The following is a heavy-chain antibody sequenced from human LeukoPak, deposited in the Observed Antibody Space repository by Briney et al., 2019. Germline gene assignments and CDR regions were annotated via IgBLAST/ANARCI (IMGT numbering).Heavy chain of an antibody. Sequence: NHSQTLSLTCAISGDSVSSNSAAWNWIRQSPSKGLEWLGWTYYRSKWYNDYAVSVKSRITINPDTSKNQFSLQLNSVTPEDAAVYYCARDMAPDYYDSSGYQVGFDYWGQGTLVTVSS. V-gene: IGHV6-1*01. D-gene: IGHD3-22*01. CDR2: TYYRSKWYN. J-gene: IGHJ4*02. CDR1: GDSVSSNSAA. CDR3: ARDMAPDYYDSSGYQVGFDY.